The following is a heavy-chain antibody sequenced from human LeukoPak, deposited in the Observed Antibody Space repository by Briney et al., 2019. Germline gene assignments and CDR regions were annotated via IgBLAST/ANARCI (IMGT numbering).Heavy chain of an antibody. CDR2: ISYDGSNK. J-gene: IGHJ5*02. V-gene: IGHV3-30*03. CDR1: GFTFSSYG. D-gene: IGHD3-22*01. Sequence: GGSLRLSCAASGFTFSSYGMHWVRQAPGKGLEWVAVISYDGSNKYYADSVKGRFTISRDNSKNTLYLQMNSLRAEDTAVYYCASRIPLASSDNSGLLNWFDPWGQGTLVTVPS. CDR3: ASRIPLASSDNSGLLNWFDP.